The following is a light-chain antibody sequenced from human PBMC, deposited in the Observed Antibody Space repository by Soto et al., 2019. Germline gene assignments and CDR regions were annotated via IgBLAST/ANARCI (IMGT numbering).Light chain of an antibody. CDR1: QSISSW. V-gene: IGKV1-5*03. CDR3: QQYNSYG. CDR2: KAS. Sequence: DIQMTQSPSTLSASVGDRVTITCRASQSISSWLAWYQQKPGKAPKLLIYKASSLESGVPSRFSGSGSGTEFTLTISSLQPDDFSTYYCQQYNSYGFGQGTKVEIK. J-gene: IGKJ1*01.